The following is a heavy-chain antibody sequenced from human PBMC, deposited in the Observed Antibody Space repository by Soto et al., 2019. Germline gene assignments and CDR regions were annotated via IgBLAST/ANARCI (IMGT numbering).Heavy chain of an antibody. CDR3: ARAHYGDYGYGMDV. D-gene: IGHD4-17*01. Sequence: QLQLQESGSGLVKPSQTLSLTCAVSGGSISSGGYSWSWIRQPPGKGLEWIGYIYHIGYTYYNPSHKSRVPISVDRSKNQFSLKLSSVTAADTAVYYCARAHYGDYGYGMDVWGQGTKVTVSS. J-gene: IGHJ6*02. V-gene: IGHV4-30-2*01. CDR2: IYHIGYT. CDR1: GGSISSGGYS.